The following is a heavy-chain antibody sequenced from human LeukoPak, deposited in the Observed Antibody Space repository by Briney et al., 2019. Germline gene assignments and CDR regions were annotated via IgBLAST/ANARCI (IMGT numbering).Heavy chain of an antibody. V-gene: IGHV4-59*01. Sequence: PSETLSLTCTVSGGSINNLFWTWIRQPPGKGLEWIGYFSYSGGTTYNPSLKSRATISIDTSKNQFSLNLNSVTAADTAVYYCAREGPLGKYYDYWGPGTLVTVSS. CDR1: GGSINNLF. D-gene: IGHD3-16*01. CDR3: AREGPLGKYYDY. J-gene: IGHJ4*02. CDR2: FSYSGGT.